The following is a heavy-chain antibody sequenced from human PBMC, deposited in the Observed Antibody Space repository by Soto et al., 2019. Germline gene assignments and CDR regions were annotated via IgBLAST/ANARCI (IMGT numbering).Heavy chain of an antibody. Sequence: PSPTLSLTCAISGDSVSSNSAAWNWIRQSPSRGLEWLGRTYYRSKWYYNYAVPVKSRITINPDTSKNQSSLQLNSVTPEDTAVYYCASELLHSPGGFDIWGQGTMVTVSS. V-gene: IGHV6-1*01. CDR1: GDSVSSNSAA. J-gene: IGHJ3*02. D-gene: IGHD2-21*02. CDR2: TYYRSKWYY. CDR3: ASELLHSPGGFDI.